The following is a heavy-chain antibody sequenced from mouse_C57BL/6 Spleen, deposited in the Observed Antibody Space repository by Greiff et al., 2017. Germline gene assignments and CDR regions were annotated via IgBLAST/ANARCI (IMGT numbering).Heavy chain of an antibody. CDR1: GYTFTSYW. Sequence: QVQLQQPGAELVKPGASVKVSCKASGYTFTSYWMHWVKQRPGQGLEWIGRIHPSDSDTNYNQKFKGKATLTVDKSSSKAYMQLSSLTSEDSAVYYCAIRDDYGSTPWAWFAYWGQGTLVTVSA. CDR2: IHPSDSDT. V-gene: IGHV1-74*01. D-gene: IGHD1-1*01. CDR3: AIRDDYGSTPWAWFAY. J-gene: IGHJ3*01.